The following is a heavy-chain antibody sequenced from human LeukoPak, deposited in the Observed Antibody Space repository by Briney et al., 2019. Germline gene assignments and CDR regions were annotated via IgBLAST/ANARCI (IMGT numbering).Heavy chain of an antibody. CDR1: GYTFTSYY. D-gene: IGHD6-13*01. CDR2: INPSGGST. V-gene: IGHV1-46*01. Sequence: GASVEVSCKASGYTFTSYYMHWVRQAPGQGLEWMGIINPSGGSTSYAQKFQGRVTMTRDTSTSTVYMELSSLRSEDTAVYYCARVRAAAGTYAAGHFDYWGQGTLVTVSS. CDR3: ARVRAAAGTYAAGHFDY. J-gene: IGHJ4*02.